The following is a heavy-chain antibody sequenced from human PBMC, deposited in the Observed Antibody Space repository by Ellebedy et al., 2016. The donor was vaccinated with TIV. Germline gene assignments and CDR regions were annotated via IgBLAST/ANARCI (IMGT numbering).Heavy chain of an antibody. Sequence: GGSLRLSCAASGFTFSTYVMNWLRQAPGKGLEWVSSIIGSGGSTLYADSVKGRFTISRDNSKNMVYLQMNSLRVEDTAVYYCAKAGYSSAWYLVFDYWGQGTLVTVSS. V-gene: IGHV3-23*01. CDR3: AKAGYSSAWYLVFDY. CDR2: IIGSGGST. D-gene: IGHD6-19*01. CDR1: GFTFSTYV. J-gene: IGHJ4*02.